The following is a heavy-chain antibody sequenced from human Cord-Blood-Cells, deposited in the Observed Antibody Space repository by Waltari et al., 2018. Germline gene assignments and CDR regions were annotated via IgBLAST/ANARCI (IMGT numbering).Heavy chain of an antibody. D-gene: IGHD6-6*01. CDR2: INHSGST. CDR3: ARYSSSGSYFFDY. J-gene: IGHJ4*02. V-gene: IGHV4-34*01. CDR1: GGSFSGYY. Sequence: QVQLQQWGAGLLKPSETLSLTCAVHGGSFSGYYWSWIRQPPGKGLEWIGEINHSGSTNYNPSLKSRVTISVDTSKNQFSLKLSSVTAADTAVYYCARYSSSGSYFFDYWGQGTLVTVSS.